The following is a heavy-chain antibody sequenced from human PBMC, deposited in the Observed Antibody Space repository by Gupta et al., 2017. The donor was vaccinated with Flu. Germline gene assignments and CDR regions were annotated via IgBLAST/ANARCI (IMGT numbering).Heavy chain of an antibody. J-gene: IGHJ4*02. CDR3: TILPTQWRAPNC. CDR2: SRNKANGYTT. CDR1: GFPLSDYF. Sequence: EVQLVESGGGLVQPGGSLRLSCAVSGFPLSDYFMDWVRQAPGKGLEWIARSRNKANGYTTEYAASVKGRFTIARDDSKDSLILQMDSLKTEDTAVYYCTILPTQWRAPNCWGQGTLVTVSS. V-gene: IGHV3-72*01. D-gene: IGHD6-19*01.